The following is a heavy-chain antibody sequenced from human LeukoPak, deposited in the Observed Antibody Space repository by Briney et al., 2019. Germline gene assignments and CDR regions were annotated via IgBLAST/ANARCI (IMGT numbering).Heavy chain of an antibody. Sequence: SETLSLTCAAYGGSLNGYFWSWIRQPPGKGLEWIGEIQHGGSTNQNPSLKTRVTISIDTSKNQFSLNMSSVTAADTAVYYCSRGLAGCYTFDYWGQRTLVTVSS. J-gene: IGHJ4*02. CDR2: IQHGGST. V-gene: IGHV4-34*01. D-gene: IGHD3-3*01. CDR3: SRGLAGCYTFDY. CDR1: GGSLNGYF.